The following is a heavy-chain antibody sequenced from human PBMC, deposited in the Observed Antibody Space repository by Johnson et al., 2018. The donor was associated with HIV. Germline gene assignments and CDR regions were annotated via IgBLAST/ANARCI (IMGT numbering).Heavy chain of an antibody. CDR1: GFTFSSYA. Sequence: QVQLVESGGGVVQPGRSLRLSCAASGFTFSSYAMHWVRQAPGKGLEWVAVISYDGSNKYYADSVKGRFTISRDNSKNTLYLQMNSLRAEDTAVYYCARSGYCSSTSCPDDAFDIWGQGTMVTVSS. J-gene: IGHJ3*02. CDR2: ISYDGSNK. CDR3: ARSGYCSSTSCPDDAFDI. D-gene: IGHD2-2*01. V-gene: IGHV3-30-3*01.